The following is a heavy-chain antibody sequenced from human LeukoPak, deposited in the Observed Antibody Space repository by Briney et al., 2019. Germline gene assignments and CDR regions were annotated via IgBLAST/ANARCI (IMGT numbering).Heavy chain of an antibody. CDR3: ARGDLRLGH. Sequence: GGSLRLSCAPSGFIFSSYWMCWVRQAPGKGLEWVANIKSDGSEEYYGDSVKGRFTISRDNAKNSLYLQMNSLRVEDTAVYYCARGDLRLGHWGQGSLVTVSS. CDR1: GFIFSSYW. V-gene: IGHV3-7*01. CDR2: IKSDGSEE. J-gene: IGHJ4*02. D-gene: IGHD3-16*01.